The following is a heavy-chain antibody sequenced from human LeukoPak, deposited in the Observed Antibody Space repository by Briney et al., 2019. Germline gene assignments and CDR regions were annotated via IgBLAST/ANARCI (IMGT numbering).Heavy chain of an antibody. V-gene: IGHV4-39*01. D-gene: IGHD3-3*01. CDR1: GGSISSSNCF. CDR3: ARRGSYDFWSGYYINWFDP. Sequence: PSETLSLTCNVCGGSISSSNCFWGWIRQPPGKGLEWIGSISESARTFYNPSLNGRVSMSVDTSKNQFSLKLSSVTAADTAVYYCARRGSYDFWSGYYINWFDPWGQGTLVTVSS. J-gene: IGHJ5*02. CDR2: ISESART.